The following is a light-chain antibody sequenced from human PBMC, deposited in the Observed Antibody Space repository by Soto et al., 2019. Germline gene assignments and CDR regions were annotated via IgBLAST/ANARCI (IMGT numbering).Light chain of an antibody. CDR3: SSYTSTSIV. CDR1: SSDVGGYNY. Sequence: QSALTQPASVSGCPGQSITISCTGTSSDVGGYNYVSWYQRHPGKAPKLMIYDVSNRPSGVSNRFSGSKSGNTASLTISGLQAEDEADYHCSSYTSTSIVFGTGTKLTVL. J-gene: IGLJ1*01. V-gene: IGLV2-14*01. CDR2: DVS.